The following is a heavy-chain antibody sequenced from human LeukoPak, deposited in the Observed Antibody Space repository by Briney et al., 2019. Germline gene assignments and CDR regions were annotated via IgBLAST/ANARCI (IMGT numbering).Heavy chain of an antibody. CDR2: INPNSGGT. D-gene: IGHD6-13*01. CDR3: ARRTAYSGPPFDY. CDR1: GYSFTGFY. V-gene: IGHV1-2*02. Sequence: ASVKVSCKASGYSFTGFYMHWVRQAPGQGLEWMGWINPNSGGTKYAQKYQGRVTMTTDTSISTAYMELSRLRSDDTAVYYCARRTAYSGPPFDYWGQGTLLTASS. J-gene: IGHJ4*02.